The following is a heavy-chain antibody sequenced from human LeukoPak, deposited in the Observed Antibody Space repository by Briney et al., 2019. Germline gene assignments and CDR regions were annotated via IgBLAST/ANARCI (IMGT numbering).Heavy chain of an antibody. CDR1: GGTFSSYA. V-gene: IGHV1-69*01. Sequence: SVKVSCKASGGTFSSYAISWVRQAPGQGLEWMGGIIPIFGTANYAQKFQGRVTITADESTSTAYMELSSMRSEDTAVYYCARIGDFWSGYHDFDYWGQGTLVTVSS. CDR2: IIPIFGTA. J-gene: IGHJ4*02. CDR3: ARIGDFWSGYHDFDY. D-gene: IGHD3-3*01.